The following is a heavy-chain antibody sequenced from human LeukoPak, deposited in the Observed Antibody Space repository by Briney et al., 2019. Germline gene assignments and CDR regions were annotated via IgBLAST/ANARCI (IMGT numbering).Heavy chain of an antibody. CDR1: GFIFSSYA. J-gene: IGHJ4*02. D-gene: IGHD2-21*02. CDR3: VREDTPATANY. Sequence: PGGSLRLSCAASGFIFSSYALSWVRRAPGKGLEWVSAISGGGDITYYADSVTGRFTISRDNSKDTLFLQMHSLRPGDTAVYYCVREDTPATANYWGQGTLVTISS. V-gene: IGHV3-23*01. CDR2: ISGGGDIT.